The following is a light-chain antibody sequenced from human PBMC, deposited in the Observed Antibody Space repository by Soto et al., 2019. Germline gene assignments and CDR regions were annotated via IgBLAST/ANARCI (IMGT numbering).Light chain of an antibody. CDR3: AAWDDSLKGPV. CDR1: SSNIGSNT. J-gene: IGLJ3*02. Sequence: QSVLTQSPSASGTPGQRVTISCSGGSSNIGSNTVNWYQQLPGTAPKLLIYSNNQRPSGVPDRFSGSRSDTSASLAISGLQSEDEADYYCAAWDDSLKGPVFGGGTKLTVL. V-gene: IGLV1-44*01. CDR2: SNN.